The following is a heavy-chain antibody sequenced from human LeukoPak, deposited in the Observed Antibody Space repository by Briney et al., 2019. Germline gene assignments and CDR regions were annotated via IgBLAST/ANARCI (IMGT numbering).Heavy chain of an antibody. CDR2: INHSGST. V-gene: IGHV4-34*01. CDR3: ARGDENSGSSWAY. CDR1: GFTFSSYG. J-gene: IGHJ4*02. Sequence: GSLRLSCAASGFTFSSYGMSWIRQPPGKGLEWIGEINHSGSTNYDPSLKSRVTISVDTSKNQFSLKLSSVTAADTAVYYCARGDENSGSSWAYWGQGTLVTVSS. D-gene: IGHD6-13*01.